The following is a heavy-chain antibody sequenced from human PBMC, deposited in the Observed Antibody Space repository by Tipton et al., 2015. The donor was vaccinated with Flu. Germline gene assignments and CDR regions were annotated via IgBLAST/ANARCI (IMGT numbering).Heavy chain of an antibody. D-gene: IGHD4-17*01. J-gene: IGHJ4*02. CDR3: ARGDIDYGDYGNFDY. V-gene: IGHV4-31*03. CDR1: GGSISSGGYY. CDR2: IYYSGST. Sequence: TLSLTCTVSGGSISSGGYYWSWIRQHPGKGLEWIGYIYYSGSTYYNPSLKSRVTISVDTSKNQFSLKLSSVTAADTAVYYCARGDIDYGDYGNFDYWGQGTLVTVSS.